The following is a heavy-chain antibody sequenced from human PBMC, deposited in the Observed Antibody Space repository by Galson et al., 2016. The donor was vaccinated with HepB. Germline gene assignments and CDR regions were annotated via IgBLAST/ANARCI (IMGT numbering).Heavy chain of an antibody. V-gene: IGHV3-74*01. D-gene: IGHD4-23*01. CDR3: VRDHSVVPTTAYNWFDP. CDR1: GFAFSRHW. CDR2: INSDGTIS. J-gene: IGHJ5*02. Sequence: SLRLSCAASGFAFSRHWMHWVRQDLGKGLVWVSRINSDGTISNSADSVKGRFTISRDNAKNTLYLQRNSLRAEDTAVYFCVRDHSVVPTTAYNWFDPWGRGTLVTVSS.